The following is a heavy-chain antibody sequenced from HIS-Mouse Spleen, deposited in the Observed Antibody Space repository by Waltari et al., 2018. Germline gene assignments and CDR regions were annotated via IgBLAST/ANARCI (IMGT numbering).Heavy chain of an antibody. D-gene: IGHD3-16*01. CDR3: ARCQGWGIDAFDI. Sequence: QVQLQQWGAGLLKPSETLSLTCAVYGGSFSGYYWSWIRQPPGKGLEWIGEINHSGSTNYNPSLKSRVTISVDTSKNQFSLKLSSVTAADTAVYYCARCQGWGIDAFDIWGQGTMVTVSS. CDR1: GGSFSGYY. J-gene: IGHJ3*02. CDR2: INHSGST. V-gene: IGHV4-34*01.